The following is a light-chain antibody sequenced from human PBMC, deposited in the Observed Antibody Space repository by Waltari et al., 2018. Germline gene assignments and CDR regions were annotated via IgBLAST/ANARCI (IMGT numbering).Light chain of an antibody. V-gene: IGLV1-47*01. CDR2: RNN. Sequence: QSVLSQPPSASGTPGQRVTLSCSGINYNIGNNLVYCYHQLPGTAPKLLIYRNNQPPSGVPDRFSGSKSGTSASLAISGLRSEDEADYYCASWDGSLGGVIFGGGTKLTVL. CDR1: NYNIGNNL. CDR3: ASWDGSLGGVI. J-gene: IGLJ2*01.